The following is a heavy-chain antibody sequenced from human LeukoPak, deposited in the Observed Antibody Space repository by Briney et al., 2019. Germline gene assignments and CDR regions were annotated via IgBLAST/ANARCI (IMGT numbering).Heavy chain of an antibody. D-gene: IGHD1-20*01. CDR2: INPNSGGT. CDR3: ARGGYNWNDVYFDY. J-gene: IGHJ4*02. Sequence: ASVKVSCKASGYTCTGYYMHWVRQAPGQGLEWMGRINPNSGGTNYAQKFQGRVTMTRDTSISTAYMELSRLRSDDTAVYYCARGGYNWNDVYFDYWGQGTLVTVSS. V-gene: IGHV1-2*06. CDR1: GYTCTGYY.